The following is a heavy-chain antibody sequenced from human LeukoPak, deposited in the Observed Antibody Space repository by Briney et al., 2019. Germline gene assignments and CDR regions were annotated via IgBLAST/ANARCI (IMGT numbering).Heavy chain of an antibody. V-gene: IGHV3-30*04. J-gene: IGHJ6*02. CDR1: GFTFSSYA. CDR2: ISYDGSKK. D-gene: IGHD3-10*01. CDR3: ARPDLEWFGSYYHCYYGMDV. Sequence: GGPLRLSCAASGFTFSSYAMHWVRQAPGKGLEWVAVISYDGSKKYYADSVKGRFTITRDNSKNTLYLQMNSLRAEDTAVYYCARPDLEWFGSYYHCYYGMDVWGQGTTVTVSS.